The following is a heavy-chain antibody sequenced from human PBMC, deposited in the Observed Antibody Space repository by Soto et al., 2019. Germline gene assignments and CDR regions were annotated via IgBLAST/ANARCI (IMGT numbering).Heavy chain of an antibody. CDR1: GFTFSSYG. D-gene: IGHD2-15*01. CDR3: ARDTHPSIRRGGSYTPFDY. V-gene: IGHV3-33*01. Sequence: PGGSLRLSCAASGFTFSSYGMHWVRQAPGKGLEWVAVIWYDGSNKYYADSVKGRFTISRDNSKNTLYLQMNSLRAEDTAVYYCARDTHPSIRRGGSYTPFDYWGQGTLVTVSS. J-gene: IGHJ4*02. CDR2: IWYDGSNK.